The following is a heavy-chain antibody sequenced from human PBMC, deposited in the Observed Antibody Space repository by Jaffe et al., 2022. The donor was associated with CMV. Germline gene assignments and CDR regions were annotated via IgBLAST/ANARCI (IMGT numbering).Heavy chain of an antibody. Sequence: EVQLLESGGGLVQPGGSLRLSCAASGFTFSSYAMSWVRQAPGKGLEWVSAISGSGGSTYYADSVKGRFTISRDNSKNTLYLQMNSLRAEDTAVYYCAKDFAEYSSSLGEYYFDYWGQGTLVTVSS. CDR3: AKDFAEYSSSLGEYYFDY. D-gene: IGHD6-6*01. CDR1: GFTFSSYA. V-gene: IGHV3-23*01. J-gene: IGHJ4*02. CDR2: ISGSGGST.